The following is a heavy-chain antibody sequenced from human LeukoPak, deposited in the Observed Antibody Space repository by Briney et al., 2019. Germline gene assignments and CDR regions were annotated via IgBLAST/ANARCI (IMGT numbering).Heavy chain of an antibody. CDR1: GFTFSSYS. Sequence: GGSLRLSCAASGFTFSSYSIHWVRQAPGKGLEWVSSISTSSTYIYYADSVKGRFTISRDNSKNTLYLQMNSLRAEDTAVYYCARGAGMDVWGQGTTVTVSS. J-gene: IGHJ6*02. CDR2: ISTSSTYI. V-gene: IGHV3-21*04. CDR3: ARGAGMDV.